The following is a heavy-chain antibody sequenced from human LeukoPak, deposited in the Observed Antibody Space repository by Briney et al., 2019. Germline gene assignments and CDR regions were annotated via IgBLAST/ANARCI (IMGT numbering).Heavy chain of an antibody. D-gene: IGHD2-15*01. CDR1: GFTLSSYA. J-gene: IGHJ4*02. CDR3: ARDNGWSADF. CDR2: IKQDGSAK. V-gene: IGHV3-7*03. Sequence: GGSLRLSCAASGFTLSSYAMTWVRQAPGKGLEWVANIKQDGSAKPYVDSVKGRFTISRDNAKNSLFLQMNSLRAEDTAVYYCARDNGWSADFWGQGTLVTVSS.